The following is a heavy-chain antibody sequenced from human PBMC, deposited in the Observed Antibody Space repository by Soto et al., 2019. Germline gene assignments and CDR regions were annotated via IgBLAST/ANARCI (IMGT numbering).Heavy chain of an antibody. CDR2: IYPGSCEI. V-gene: IGHV5-51*01. CDR3: APYCNYWKI. Sequence: EVQLVQSGAEGQKPAEALKISCEAYGYNLARSSIGWVRQTPGKGLEWMAIIYPGSCEITYSPSFQGQVTISADMSISTAYLQWSSLKASDSAVYYGAPYCNYWKIWGQGTLVTVSS. CDR1: GYNLARSS. J-gene: IGHJ4*02. D-gene: IGHD2-21*02.